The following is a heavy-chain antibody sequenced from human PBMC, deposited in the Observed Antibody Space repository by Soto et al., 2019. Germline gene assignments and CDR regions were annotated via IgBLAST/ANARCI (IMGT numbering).Heavy chain of an antibody. D-gene: IGHD3-10*01. J-gene: IGHJ6*02. CDR2: ISYDGSNK. V-gene: IGHV3-30-3*01. CDR3: ARDLKRVRGATWYYYYGMDV. Sequence: GGSLRLSCAASGFTFSSYAMHWVRQAPGKGLEWVAVISYDGSNKYYADSVKGRFTISRDNSKNTLYLQMNSLRAEDTAVYYCARDLKRVRGATWYYYYGMDVWGQGTTVTVSS. CDR1: GFTFSSYA.